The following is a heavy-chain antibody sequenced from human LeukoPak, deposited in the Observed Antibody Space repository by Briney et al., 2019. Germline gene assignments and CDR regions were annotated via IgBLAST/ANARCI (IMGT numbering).Heavy chain of an antibody. CDR2: ISGYDGNT. Sequence: GASVKLSCKASGFTFSSYGISWVRQAPGQGLEWMGWISGYDGNTKYAQKLQGRVSLTTDSSTSTVYMELRSLRSDDTAVYYCARDDYGEPGWFDPWGQGTLVTVSS. V-gene: IGHV1-18*01. CDR3: ARDDYGEPGWFDP. D-gene: IGHD4-17*01. CDR1: GFTFSSYG. J-gene: IGHJ5*02.